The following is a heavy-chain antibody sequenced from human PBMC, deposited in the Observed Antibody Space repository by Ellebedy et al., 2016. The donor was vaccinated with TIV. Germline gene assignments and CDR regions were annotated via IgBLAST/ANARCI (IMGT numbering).Heavy chain of an antibody. Sequence: SETLSLTCAVYGGSFSGYYWSWIRQPPGRGLEWIGEINHSGNTNYNPSLKSRVTISVDTSKNQFSLKLSSVTAADTAVYYCARGGHIVVVTAQNRPGWFDPWGQGTLVTVSS. V-gene: IGHV4-34*01. CDR1: GGSFSGYY. J-gene: IGHJ5*02. CDR3: ARGGHIVVVTAQNRPGWFDP. D-gene: IGHD2-21*02. CDR2: INHSGNT.